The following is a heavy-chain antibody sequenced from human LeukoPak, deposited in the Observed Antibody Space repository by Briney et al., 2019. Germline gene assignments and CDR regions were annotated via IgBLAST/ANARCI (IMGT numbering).Heavy chain of an antibody. V-gene: IGHV1-69*13. D-gene: IGHD1-7*01. Sequence: VASVKVSCKASGGSFTKYTLSWVRQAPGQGLEWMGGIIPIFGAANYAQKFRGRLTVTADESTTIAYMELNSLTSEDTAVYFCATDELTGQLVFWGQGTRVTVSS. J-gene: IGHJ4*02. CDR1: GGSFTKYT. CDR3: ATDELTGQLVF. CDR2: IIPIFGAA.